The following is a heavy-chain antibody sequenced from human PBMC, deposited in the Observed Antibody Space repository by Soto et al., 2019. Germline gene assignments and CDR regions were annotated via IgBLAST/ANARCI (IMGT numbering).Heavy chain of an antibody. CDR1: RFTFTSNW. J-gene: IGHJ6*02. CDR3: VREGELDERAALPIHSSGMDA. Sequence: GGSLRLSCAASRFTFTSNWMSWVRQAPGRGLEWVANIKQDGSERYYVDSVKGRFTISRDNAKNSLVLQMNNLRADDTVVYFCVREGELDERAALPIHSSGMDAWGQGTTVTVSS. V-gene: IGHV3-7*03. D-gene: IGHD1-26*01. CDR2: IKQDGSER.